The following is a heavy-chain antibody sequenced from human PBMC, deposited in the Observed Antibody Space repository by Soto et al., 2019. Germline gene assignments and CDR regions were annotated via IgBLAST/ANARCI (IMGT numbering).Heavy chain of an antibody. CDR2: IYPGDSDT. J-gene: IGHJ6*02. V-gene: IGHV5-51*01. Sequence: PGESLKISCKGSGYSFTSYWIGWVRQMPGKGLEWMGIIYPGDSDTRYSPSFQGQVTISADKSISTAYLQWSSLKASDTAMYYCARRGRVAARPWGSGSYYNVYYYYYGMDVWAQGTTVTVSS. CDR3: ARRGRVAARPWGSGSYYNVYYYYYGMDV. CDR1: GYSFTSYW. D-gene: IGHD3-10*01.